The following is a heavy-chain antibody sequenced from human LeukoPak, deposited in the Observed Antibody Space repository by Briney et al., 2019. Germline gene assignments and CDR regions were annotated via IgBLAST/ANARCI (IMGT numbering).Heavy chain of an antibody. CDR2: ISYDGSNK. J-gene: IGHJ3*02. CDR1: GFTFSSYA. V-gene: IGHV3-30-3*01. Sequence: GSLRLSCAASGFTFSSYAMHWVRQAPGKGLEWVAVISYDGSNKYYADSVKGRFTISRDNSKNTLYLQMNSLRAEDTAVYYCASGDSSGYYPHAFDIWGQGTMVTVSS. CDR3: ASGDSSGYYPHAFDI. D-gene: IGHD3-22*01.